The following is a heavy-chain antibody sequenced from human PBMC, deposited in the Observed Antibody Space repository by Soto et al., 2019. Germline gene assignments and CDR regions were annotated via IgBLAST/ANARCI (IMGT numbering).Heavy chain of an antibody. CDR2: MSATGGST. J-gene: IGHJ3*02. D-gene: IGHD5-18*01. CDR1: GFSFSSYS. CDR3: AKSWGDTWQQSAFDI. V-gene: IGHV3-23*01. Sequence: EVQLLESGGDLIQPGGSLRLSCAASGFSFSSYSMSWVRQVPGKGLEWVSGMSATGGSTYYADSVKGRLTTSRDNSRKTLYLQMNSLRADDTAVYYCAKSWGDTWQQSAFDIWGLGTMVTVSA.